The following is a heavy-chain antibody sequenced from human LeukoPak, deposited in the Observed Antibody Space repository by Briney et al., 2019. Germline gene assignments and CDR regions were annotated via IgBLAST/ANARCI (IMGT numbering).Heavy chain of an antibody. D-gene: IGHD2-2*01. J-gene: IGHJ4*02. Sequence: PGGSLRLSCAASGFTFSSYGMSWVRQAPGKGLEWVSAISGSDAGTYYADSVKGRFTISRDNSKNTLYLQMNRLRAEDTAGYYCXXXXRGSCSRTYCYPFDYWGQGTLVTVSS. CDR2: ISGSDAGT. V-gene: IGHV3-23*01. CDR1: GFTFSSYG. CDR3: XXXXRGSCSRTYCYPFDY.